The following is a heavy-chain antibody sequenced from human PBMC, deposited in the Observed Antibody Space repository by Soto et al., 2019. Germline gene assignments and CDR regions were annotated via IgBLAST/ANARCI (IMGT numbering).Heavy chain of an antibody. D-gene: IGHD6-19*01. Sequence: SETLSLTCAVYGGSFSGYYWSWIRQPPGKGLEWIGEISHSGSTNYNPSLKSRVTISVDTSKNQFSLKLSSVTAADTAVYYCSRVVGYRRQWLVQGNWFDPWGQGTLVTVSS. CDR3: SRVVGYRRQWLVQGNWFDP. V-gene: IGHV4-34*01. CDR2: ISHSGST. CDR1: GGSFSGYY. J-gene: IGHJ5*02.